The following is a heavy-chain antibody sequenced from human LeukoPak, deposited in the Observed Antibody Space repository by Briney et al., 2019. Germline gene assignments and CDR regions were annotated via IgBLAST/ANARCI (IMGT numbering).Heavy chain of an antibody. Sequence: PGGSLRLSCTASGFAFSCCGMHWVRQAPGKGLEWVAIISYDGTYEYFADSVTGRFTISRDNSKNTLSLQMNSLRAEDTAVYYCATGNYYDSRGYYTFGHWGQGTLVTVSS. D-gene: IGHD3-22*01. CDR2: ISYDGTYE. J-gene: IGHJ4*02. CDR1: GFAFSCCG. V-gene: IGHV3-30*03. CDR3: ATGNYYDSRGYYTFGH.